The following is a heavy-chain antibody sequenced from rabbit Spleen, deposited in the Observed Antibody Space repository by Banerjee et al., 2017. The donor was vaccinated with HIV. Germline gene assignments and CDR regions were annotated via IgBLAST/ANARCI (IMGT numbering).Heavy chain of an antibody. CDR2: IEAGSGGFT. J-gene: IGHJ6*01. Sequence: QSLEESGGDLVKPGASLTLTCNASGVSFSGSSYMCWVRRAPGKGLEWIACIEAGSGGFTYFASWAKGRFTISKTSSTTVTLQMTSLTAADTATYFCARDTSSSFSSYGMDLWGQGTLVTVS. CDR3: ARDTSSSFSSYGMDL. CDR1: GVSFSGSSY. V-gene: IGHV1S40*01. D-gene: IGHD1-1*01.